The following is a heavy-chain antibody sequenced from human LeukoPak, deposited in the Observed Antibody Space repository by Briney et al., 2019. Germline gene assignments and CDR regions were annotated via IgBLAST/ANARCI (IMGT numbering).Heavy chain of an antibody. Sequence: PSETLSLTCTVSGGSINSYYWSWIRQPPGKGLEWIGYIYYSGSTNYNPSLKSRVTISVDTSKNQFSLKLSSVTAADTAVYYCAREGSSGPTGDYWGQGTLVTVSS. CDR1: GGSINSYY. V-gene: IGHV4-59*12. D-gene: IGHD6-19*01. J-gene: IGHJ4*02. CDR2: IYYSGST. CDR3: AREGSSGPTGDY.